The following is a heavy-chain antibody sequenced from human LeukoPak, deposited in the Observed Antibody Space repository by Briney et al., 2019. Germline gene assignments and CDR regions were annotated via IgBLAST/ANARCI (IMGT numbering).Heavy chain of an antibody. Sequence: SETLSLTCTVSGGSISSYYWSWIRQPAGKGLEWIGRIYTSGSTNYNPSLKSRVTISVDTSKNQFSLKLSSVTAADTAVYYCARGVGYCSSTSCYAGTYYYGMDVWGKGTTVTVSS. V-gene: IGHV4-4*07. J-gene: IGHJ6*04. D-gene: IGHD2-2*01. CDR1: GGSISSYY. CDR3: ARGVGYCSSTSCYAGTYYYGMDV. CDR2: IYTSGST.